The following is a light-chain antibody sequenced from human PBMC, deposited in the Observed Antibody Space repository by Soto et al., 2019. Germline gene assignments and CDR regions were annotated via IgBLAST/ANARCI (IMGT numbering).Light chain of an antibody. V-gene: IGLV2-8*01. Sequence: QSALTQPPSASGSPGQSVTISCTGTSSDVGGYNYVSWYQQHPGKAPKLMIYDVSKRPSGVPDRFSGSKSGNTASLTISGLQAEDEADYYCSSYTTSNTRQTVFGTGTKVTVL. J-gene: IGLJ1*01. CDR3: SSYTTSNTRQTV. CDR1: SSDVGGYNY. CDR2: DVS.